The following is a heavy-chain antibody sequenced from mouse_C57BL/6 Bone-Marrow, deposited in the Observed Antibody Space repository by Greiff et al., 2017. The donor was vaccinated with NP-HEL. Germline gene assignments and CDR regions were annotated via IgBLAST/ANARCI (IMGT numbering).Heavy chain of an antibody. CDR1: GFSLTSYG. D-gene: IGHD1-1*01. Sequence: QVQLKESGPGLVQPSQSLSITCTVSGFSLTSYGVHWVRQSPGKGLEWLGVIWSGGSTDYNAAFISRLSISKDNSKSQVFFKMNSLQADDTAIYYCARNSPSYYGSSYGFAYWGQGTLVTVSA. CDR2: IWSGGST. CDR3: ARNSPSYYGSSYGFAY. J-gene: IGHJ3*01. V-gene: IGHV2-2*01.